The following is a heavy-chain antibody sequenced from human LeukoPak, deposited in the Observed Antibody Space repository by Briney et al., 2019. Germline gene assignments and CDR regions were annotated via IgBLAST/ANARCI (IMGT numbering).Heavy chain of an antibody. J-gene: IGHJ4*02. Sequence: HTGGSLRLSCAASGFTFSSYEMNWVRQAPGKELEWVSYISSSGSTIYYADSVKGRFTISRDNAKNSLYLQMNSLRAEDTAVYYCARDSSSWPYYFDYWGQGTLVTVSS. V-gene: IGHV3-48*03. CDR3: ARDSSSWPYYFDY. D-gene: IGHD6-13*01. CDR2: ISSSGSTI. CDR1: GFTFSSYE.